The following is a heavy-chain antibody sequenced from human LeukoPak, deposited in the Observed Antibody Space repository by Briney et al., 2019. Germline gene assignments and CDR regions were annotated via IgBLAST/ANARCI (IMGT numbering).Heavy chain of an antibody. CDR2: IWYDGSNK. J-gene: IGHJ4*02. D-gene: IGHD3-3*01. V-gene: IGHV3-30*02. CDR1: GFTFSSYG. CDR3: AKDLTIFGVVTHLFDY. Sequence: PGGSLRLSCAASGFTFSSYGMHWVRQAPGKGLEWMAVIWYDGSNKYYADSVKGRFTISRDNSKNTLYLQMNSLRAEDTAVYYCAKDLTIFGVVTHLFDYWGQGTLVTVSS.